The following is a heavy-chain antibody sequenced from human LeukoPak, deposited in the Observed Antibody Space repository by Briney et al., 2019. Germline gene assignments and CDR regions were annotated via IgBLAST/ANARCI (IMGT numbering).Heavy chain of an antibody. J-gene: IGHJ4*02. Sequence: GGSLRVSCAASGFTFSSYAMHWVRQAPGKGLEWVAVISYDGSNKYYADSVKGRFTISRDNSKNTLYLQMNSLRAENTAVYYCARSTWSLVDTAMGHFDYWGQGTLVTVSS. D-gene: IGHD5-18*01. V-gene: IGHV3-30-3*01. CDR1: GFTFSSYA. CDR3: ARSTWSLVDTAMGHFDY. CDR2: ISYDGSNK.